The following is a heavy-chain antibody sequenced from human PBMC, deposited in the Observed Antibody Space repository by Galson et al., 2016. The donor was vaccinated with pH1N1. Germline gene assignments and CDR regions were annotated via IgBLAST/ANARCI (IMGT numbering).Heavy chain of an antibody. V-gene: IGHV2-70*01. Sequence: PALVKPTQTLTLTCTFSGFSLSTSGMCVSWIRQPPGKALEWLALIDWDDDKYYSTSLKTRLTISKDTSKNQAVLTMTNMDPVDTATYYCARFNYGDYANWFDPWGQGTLVTVSS. CDR3: ARFNYGDYANWFDP. CDR2: IDWDDDK. D-gene: IGHD4-17*01. J-gene: IGHJ5*02. CDR1: GFSLSTSGMC.